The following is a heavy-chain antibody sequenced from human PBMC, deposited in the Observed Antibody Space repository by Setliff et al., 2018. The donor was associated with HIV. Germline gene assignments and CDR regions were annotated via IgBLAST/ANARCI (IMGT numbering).Heavy chain of an antibody. CDR2: IYYSGGT. CDR1: GDSISSSSYY. V-gene: IGHV4-39*07. J-gene: IGHJ4*02. CDR3: AKDLGHNSPYYFDS. Sequence: PSETLSLTCTVSGDSISSSSYYWGWLRQPPGKGLECIGNIYYSGGTYYADSVKGRFTISRDNSKNTLYLQMNSLRGEDTALYYCAKDLGHNSPYYFDSWGQGTLVTVSS. D-gene: IGHD3-16*01.